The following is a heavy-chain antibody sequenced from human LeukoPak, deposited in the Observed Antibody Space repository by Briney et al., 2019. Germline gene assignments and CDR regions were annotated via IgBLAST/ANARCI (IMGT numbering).Heavy chain of an antibody. V-gene: IGHV4-61*08. CDR3: ARDSSVAGTSFDY. D-gene: IGHD6-19*01. CDR1: GGSISSGDYY. CDR2: IYYSGST. Sequence: SETLSLTCTVSGGSISSGDYYWSWIRQPPGKGLEWIGYIYYSGSTNYNPSLKSRVTISVDTSKNQFSLKLSSVTAADTAVYYCARDSSVAGTSFDYWGQGTLVTVSS. J-gene: IGHJ4*02.